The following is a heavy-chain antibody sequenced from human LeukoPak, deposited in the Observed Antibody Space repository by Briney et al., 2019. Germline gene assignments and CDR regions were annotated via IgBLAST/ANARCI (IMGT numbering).Heavy chain of an antibody. V-gene: IGHV3-64*01. CDR3: ARDLSYSSGSKGY. D-gene: IGHD6-25*01. Sequence: GGSLRLSCAASGFTFSRYAMHWVRQAPGKGLEYVSAISSNGGTTYYAKSVKGRFTISRDNSKNTLYLQMGSLRAEDMAVYYCARDLSYSSGSKGYWGQGTLVTVSS. CDR2: ISSNGGTT. CDR1: GFTFSRYA. J-gene: IGHJ4*02.